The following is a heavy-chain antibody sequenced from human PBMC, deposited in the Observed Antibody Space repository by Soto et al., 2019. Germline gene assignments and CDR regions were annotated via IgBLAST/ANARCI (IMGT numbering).Heavy chain of an antibody. CDR3: ATDLPTRSGGYDYYYYGMDV. Sequence: ASVKVSCKASGATFSGSAFSWVRQAPGRGLEWMGGITPTLGTTNYAQHLQGRVTITADEYTATSFMELSSLRSEDTAVYYCATDLPTRSGGYDYYYYGMDVWGQGTTVTVSS. J-gene: IGHJ6*02. D-gene: IGHD5-12*01. CDR2: ITPTLGTT. CDR1: GATFSGSA. V-gene: IGHV1-69*13.